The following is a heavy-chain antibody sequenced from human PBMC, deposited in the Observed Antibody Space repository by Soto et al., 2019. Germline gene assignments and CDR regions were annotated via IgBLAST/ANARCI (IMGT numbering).Heavy chain of an antibody. CDR2: ISGSGGST. CDR3: AKDHPDYYDSSGYLRLGAFAI. CDR1: GFTFSSYA. J-gene: IGHJ3*02. V-gene: IGHV3-23*01. D-gene: IGHD3-22*01. Sequence: EVQLLESGGGLVQPGGSLRLSCAASGFTFSSYAMSWVRQAPGKGLEWVSAISGSGGSTYYADSVKGRFTISRDNSKNTLYLQMNRLRAEDTAVYYCAKDHPDYYDSSGYLRLGAFAIWGQGTMVTVSS.